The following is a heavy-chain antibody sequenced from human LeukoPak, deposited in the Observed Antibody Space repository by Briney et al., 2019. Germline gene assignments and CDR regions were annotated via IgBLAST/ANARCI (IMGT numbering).Heavy chain of an antibody. CDR3: ARDAYGRVLYVDV. V-gene: IGHV3-21*01. D-gene: IGHD4-17*01. CDR1: GFTFSGYS. CDR2: ISRSSSYI. Sequence: GGSLRLSCVVSGFTFSGYSMNWVRQAPGKGLEWVSSISRSSSYIYYTDSVKGRFTISRDNAKNSPYLQMNSLRAEDTAVYYCARDAYGRVLYVDVWGKGTTVTISS. J-gene: IGHJ6*04.